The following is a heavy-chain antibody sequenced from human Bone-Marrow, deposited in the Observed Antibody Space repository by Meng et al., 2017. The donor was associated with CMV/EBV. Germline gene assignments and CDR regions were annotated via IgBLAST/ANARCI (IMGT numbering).Heavy chain of an antibody. D-gene: IGHD3-3*01. CDR3: TTDQIYYDFWSGYYVGADY. Sequence: GESLKISCAASGFTFSSYGMHWVRQAPGKGLEWVAFIQYDGSNKYYADSVKGRFTISRDNSKNTLYLQMNSLKTEDTAVYYCTTDQIYYDFWSGYYVGADYWGQGTLVTVSS. V-gene: IGHV3-30*02. J-gene: IGHJ4*02. CDR2: IQYDGSNK. CDR1: GFTFSSYG.